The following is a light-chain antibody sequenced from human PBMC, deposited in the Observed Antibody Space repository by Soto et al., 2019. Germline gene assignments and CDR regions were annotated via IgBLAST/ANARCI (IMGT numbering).Light chain of an antibody. CDR3: AAWDDRLNGYV. CDR2: SNN. V-gene: IGLV1-44*01. J-gene: IGLJ1*01. Sequence: QSVLTQPPSASGTPGQRVTISCSGSSSNIARNTVNWYEQLPGTAPKLLIYSNNQRPSGVPDRFPGSKSGTSASLAISGLQSEDEADYYCAAWDDRLNGYVFGTGTRSPS. CDR1: SSNIARNT.